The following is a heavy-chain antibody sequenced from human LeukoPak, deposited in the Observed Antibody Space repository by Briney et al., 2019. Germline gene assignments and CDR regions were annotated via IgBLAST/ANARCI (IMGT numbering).Heavy chain of an antibody. CDR1: GFTFSSYC. V-gene: IGHV3-30*02. Sequence: PGGSLRLACAAAGFTFSSYCMRWVRQAPGKGLGWAAFIRYDGSNKYYADSVKGRFTISRDNSKNTLYLRMSSLRAEDTAVYHCARRNHYDSKETDYWGQGTLVPVSS. CDR3: ARRNHYDSKETDY. CDR2: IRYDGSNK. J-gene: IGHJ4*02. D-gene: IGHD3-22*01.